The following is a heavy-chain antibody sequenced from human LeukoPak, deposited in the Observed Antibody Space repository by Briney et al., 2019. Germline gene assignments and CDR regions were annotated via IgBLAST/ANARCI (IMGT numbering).Heavy chain of an antibody. CDR1: GFTYSSYW. CDR3: ASQGDYAYGDYN. CDR2: IKVDGRYT. Sequence: PGGSLRLSCAASGFTYSSYWMHWVRQAPGKGLVWVARIKVDGRYTFYADSVKGRFTTSGEKAKNTLYLQMNSLRAEGTAVYYCASQGDYAYGDYNWGQGPLVTVSS. J-gene: IGHJ4*02. V-gene: IGHV3-74*01. D-gene: IGHD4-17*01.